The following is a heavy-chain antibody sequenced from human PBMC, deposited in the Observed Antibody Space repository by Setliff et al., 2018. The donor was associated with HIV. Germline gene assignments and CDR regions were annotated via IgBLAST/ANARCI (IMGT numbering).Heavy chain of an antibody. CDR3: ARHDGLRSVHGASDI. CDR2: INPNSGGT. J-gene: IGHJ3*02. V-gene: IGHV1-2*06. D-gene: IGHD4-17*01. Sequence: ASVKVSCKASGYTFTGYYMHWVRQAPGQGLEWMGRINPNSGGTNYAQKFQGRVTMTRDTSISTAYMELSRLRSDDTAVYYCARHDGLRSVHGASDIWGQGTMVTVSS. CDR1: GYTFTGYY.